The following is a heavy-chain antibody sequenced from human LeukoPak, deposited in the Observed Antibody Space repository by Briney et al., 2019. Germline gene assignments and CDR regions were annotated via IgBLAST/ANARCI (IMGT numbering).Heavy chain of an antibody. J-gene: IGHJ4*02. Sequence: GGSLRLSCAGSGFTFSSYWMVWVRQAPGKGLEWVADITQDGSEKYYVESVKGRFTISRDNAKNSVYLQMSTLRVEDTGVYYCARDKTGTWGPDYWGQGTLVTVSS. V-gene: IGHV3-7*01. CDR1: GFTFSSYW. D-gene: IGHD3-9*01. CDR3: ARDKTGTWGPDY. CDR2: ITQDGSEK.